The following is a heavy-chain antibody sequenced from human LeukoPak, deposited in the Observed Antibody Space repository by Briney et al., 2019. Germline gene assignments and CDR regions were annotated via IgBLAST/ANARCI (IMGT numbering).Heavy chain of an antibody. CDR1: GYSINNYW. Sequence: GESLKISCKGSGYSINNYWIAWVRQMPGKGLEWTGIIYPADSDIRYSPSFQGQVTISADKSISTAYLQWNSLKASDTAMYYCARQEYCSGASCYTWFDPWGQGTLVTVSS. D-gene: IGHD2-15*01. CDR2: IYPADSDI. V-gene: IGHV5-51*01. J-gene: IGHJ5*02. CDR3: ARQEYCSGASCYTWFDP.